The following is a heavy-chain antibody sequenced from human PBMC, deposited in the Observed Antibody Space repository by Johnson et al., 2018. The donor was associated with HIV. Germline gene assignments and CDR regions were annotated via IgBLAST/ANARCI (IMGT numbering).Heavy chain of an antibody. CDR1: GFTFDDYA. J-gene: IGHJ3*02. Sequence: VQLVESGGGLVQPGRSLRLSCAASGFTFDDYAMHWVRQAPGKGLEWVANIKQDGSEKYYVDSVKGRFTISRDNAKNSLYLQMNSLRAEDTAVYYCASEAFDIWGQGTMVTVSS. CDR3: ASEAFDI. V-gene: IGHV3-7*03. CDR2: IKQDGSEK.